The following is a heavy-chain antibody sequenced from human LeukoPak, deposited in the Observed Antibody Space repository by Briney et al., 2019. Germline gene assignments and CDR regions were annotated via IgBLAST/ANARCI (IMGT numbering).Heavy chain of an antibody. V-gene: IGHV3-9*01. D-gene: IGHD2-8*02. CDR2: ISWNSGSI. J-gene: IGHJ4*02. CDR1: GFTFDDHA. Sequence: GGSLRLSCAASGFTFDDHAMHWVRQAPGKGLEWVSGISWNSGSIGYADSVKGRFTISRDNAKNSLYLQMNSLRAEDTALYYCAKSPAPTGTFDYWGQGTLVTVSS. CDR3: AKSPAPTGTFDY.